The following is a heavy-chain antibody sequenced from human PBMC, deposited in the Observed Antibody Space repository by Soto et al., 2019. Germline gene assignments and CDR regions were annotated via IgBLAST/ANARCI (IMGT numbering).Heavy chain of an antibody. V-gene: IGHV3-48*02. CDR2: ISSSSSTI. CDR3: PRARSYYASSGQFDY. J-gene: IGHJ4*02. CDR1: GLTFSSYT. Sequence: PWGSLRVHCAPSGLTFSSYTMNLVRQAAGRGLDWASYISSSSSTIYYADSVNGRFTISIDNAKNSLYLQMNSLRDEDTAVYYCPRARSYYASSGQFDYWGQGTMVTVSS. D-gene: IGHD3-22*01.